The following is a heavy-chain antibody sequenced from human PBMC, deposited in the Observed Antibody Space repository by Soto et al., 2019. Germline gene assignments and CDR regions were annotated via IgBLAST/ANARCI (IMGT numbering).Heavy chain of an antibody. Sequence: TLSLTCTVSGGSISSGGYYWSWIRQHPGKGLEWIGYIYYSGSTYYNPSLKSRVTISVDTSKNQFSLKLSSVTAADTAVYYCARGTRYDLNWFDPWGQGTLVTVSS. D-gene: IGHD3-9*01. J-gene: IGHJ5*02. CDR3: ARGTRYDLNWFDP. V-gene: IGHV4-31*03. CDR1: GGSISSGGYY. CDR2: IYYSGST.